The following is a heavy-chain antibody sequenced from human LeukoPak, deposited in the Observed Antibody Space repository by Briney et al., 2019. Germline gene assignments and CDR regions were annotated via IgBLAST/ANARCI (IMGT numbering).Heavy chain of an antibody. J-gene: IGHJ6*03. CDR1: GFTVSSYY. V-gene: IGHV3-53*01. CDR3: ARDRSYYYYMDV. Sequence: GSLRLSCAASGFTVSSYYMSWVRQAPGKGLEWVSVIYSGGSTYYADSVKGRFTISRDNSKNTLYLQMNSLRAEDTAVYYCARDRSYYYYMDVWGKGTTVTVSS. CDR2: IYSGGST.